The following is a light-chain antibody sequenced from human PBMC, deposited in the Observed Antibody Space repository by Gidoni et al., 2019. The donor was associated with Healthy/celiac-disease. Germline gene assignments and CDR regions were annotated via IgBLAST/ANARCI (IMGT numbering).Light chain of an antibody. Sequence: IQITQSPSSLSASVGDRVTITCRASQRISSYLNWYQQKPGKAPKLLIYAASSLQSGFPSRFSGSGSGTDFTLTISSLQPEDFATYYCQQSYSTPRTFGQGTKLEIK. CDR1: QRISSY. J-gene: IGKJ2*01. CDR3: QQSYSTPRT. V-gene: IGKV1-39*01. CDR2: AAS.